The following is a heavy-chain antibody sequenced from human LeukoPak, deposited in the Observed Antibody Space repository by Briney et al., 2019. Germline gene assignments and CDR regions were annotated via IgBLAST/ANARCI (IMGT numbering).Heavy chain of an antibody. J-gene: IGHJ6*02. CDR1: GFTFSTYW. Sequence: GGSLRLSCAASGFTFSTYWMNWVRQAPGKGLEWVVNIKVDGSEKYYTDSVKGRFTISRDNAKNSLYLQMNSLRAEDTAVYYCARDSPLRKYDISQNRYYYYGMDVRGQGTTVTVSS. D-gene: IGHD3-9*01. CDR2: IKVDGSEK. V-gene: IGHV3-7*01. CDR3: ARDSPLRKYDISQNRYYYYGMDV.